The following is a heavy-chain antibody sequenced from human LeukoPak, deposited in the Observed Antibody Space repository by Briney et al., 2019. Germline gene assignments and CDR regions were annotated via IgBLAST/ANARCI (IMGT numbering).Heavy chain of an antibody. CDR3: AKDNNYYGSGSSSFDY. Sequence: GGSLRLSCAASGFTFSSYAMSWVRQAPGKGLEWVSAISGSGGSTYYADSVKGRFTISRDNSKNTLYLQLNSLRAEDTAVYYCAKDNNYYGSGSSSFDYWGQGTLVTVSS. CDR1: GFTFSSYA. D-gene: IGHD3-10*01. V-gene: IGHV3-23*01. J-gene: IGHJ4*02. CDR2: ISGSGGST.